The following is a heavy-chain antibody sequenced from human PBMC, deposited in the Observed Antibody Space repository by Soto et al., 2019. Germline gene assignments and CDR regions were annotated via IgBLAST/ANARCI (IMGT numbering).Heavy chain of an antibody. J-gene: IGHJ6*02. CDR3: VKTDSTQITLFGVVLPAAMDV. D-gene: IGHD3-3*01. CDR1: GFTFSRYW. CDR2: IKHDVSEK. Sequence: SLRLSCATSGFTFSRYWMIWVRQAPGKGLEWVATIKHDVSEKYYVDSVKGRFTISRDNSKSTLDLQMNSLRVDDTAVYYCVKTDSTQITLFGVVLPAAMDVWGQGTTVTVSS. V-gene: IGHV3-7*03.